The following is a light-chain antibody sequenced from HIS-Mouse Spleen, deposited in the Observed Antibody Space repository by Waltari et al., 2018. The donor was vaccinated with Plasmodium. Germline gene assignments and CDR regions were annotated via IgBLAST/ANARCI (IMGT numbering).Light chain of an antibody. Sequence: SYELTQPPSVSVSPGQTARITCSGDALPKKYAYWYQQKSGPVLVMYEDSKRTSGIPERLSGASSGAMATLTISGDQLEDEADYYCYSTDSSGNHRVFGGGTKLTVL. CDR3: YSTDSSGNHRV. CDR2: EDS. V-gene: IGLV3-10*01. J-gene: IGLJ3*02. CDR1: ALPKKY.